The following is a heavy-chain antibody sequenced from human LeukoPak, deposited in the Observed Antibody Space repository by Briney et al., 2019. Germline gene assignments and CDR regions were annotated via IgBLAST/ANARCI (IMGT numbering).Heavy chain of an antibody. J-gene: IGHJ4*02. V-gene: IGHV3-23*01. CDR1: GFTFSNYA. D-gene: IGHD6-13*01. CDR3: AKNGRTSSWYFFDY. Sequence: GGSLRLSCAASGFTFSNYAMSWVRQAPGKGLEWVSAISGSAGSTYYADSVKSRFTISRDNSKNTLYLQMNSLRAEDTAVYYCAKNGRTSSWYFFDYWGQGTLVTVSS. CDR2: ISGSAGST.